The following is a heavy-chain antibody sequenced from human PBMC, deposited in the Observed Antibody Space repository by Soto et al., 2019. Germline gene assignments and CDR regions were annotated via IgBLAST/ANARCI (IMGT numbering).Heavy chain of an antibody. CDR2: IWYDRSNK. J-gene: IGHJ5*02. CDR1: GFTFSSYG. V-gene: IGHV3-33*01. Sequence: QVQLVESGGGVVQPGRSLRLSCAASGFTFSSYGMHWVRQAPGKGLEWVAVIWYDRSNKYYADSVNGRFTISRDNSKNTLYLQMNSLRAEDTAVYDCARGEELMELPPYNWFDPWGQGTLVTVSS. CDR3: ARGEELMELPPYNWFDP. D-gene: IGHD1-7*01.